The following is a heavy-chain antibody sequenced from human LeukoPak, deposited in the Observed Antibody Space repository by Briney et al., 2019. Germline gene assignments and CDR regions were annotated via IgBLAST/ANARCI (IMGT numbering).Heavy chain of an antibody. D-gene: IGHD6-13*01. Sequence: GGSLRLSCAASGFTFSSYAMSWVRQAPGKGLEWVSAISGSGGSTYYADSVKGRFTISRDNSKNTLYLQMNSLRAEDTAVYYCAAPIAAAGTRVGYYYYYYMDVWGKGTTVTVSS. J-gene: IGHJ6*03. CDR1: GFTFSSYA. V-gene: IGHV3-23*01. CDR2: ISGSGGST. CDR3: AAPIAAAGTRVGYYYYYYMDV.